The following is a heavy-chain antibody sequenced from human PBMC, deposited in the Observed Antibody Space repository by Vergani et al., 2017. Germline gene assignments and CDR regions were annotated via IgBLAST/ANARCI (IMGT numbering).Heavy chain of an antibody. CDR3: AKDGDSWPGSDYYGMDV. CDR1: GFTFSSYA. Sequence: EVQLLESGGGSVQPGGSLRLSCAASGFTFSSYAMKWVRQAPGKGLEWVSAISGSGGSTYYADSVKGRFTISRDNSKNTLYLQMNSLRAEDTAVYYCAKDGDSWPGSDYYGMDVWGQGTTVTVSS. V-gene: IGHV3-23*01. CDR2: ISGSGGST. D-gene: IGHD2-15*01. J-gene: IGHJ6*02.